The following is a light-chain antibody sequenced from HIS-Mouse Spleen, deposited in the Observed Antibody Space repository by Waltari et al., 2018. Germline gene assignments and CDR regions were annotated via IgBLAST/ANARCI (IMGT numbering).Light chain of an antibody. J-gene: IGLJ3*02. CDR3: CSYAGSYNWV. V-gene: IGLV2-11*01. CDR2: DVS. CDR1: ISDGGGYNY. Sequence: QSALTQPRSVSGSPGQSVTISCTGTISDGGGYNYVSWYQQHPGKAPKLMIYDVSKRPSGVPDRFSGSKSGNTASLTISGLQAEDEADYYCCSYAGSYNWVFGGGTKLTVL.